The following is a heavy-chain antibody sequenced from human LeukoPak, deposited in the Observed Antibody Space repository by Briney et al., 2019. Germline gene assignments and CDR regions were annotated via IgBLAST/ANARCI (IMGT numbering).Heavy chain of an antibody. Sequence: GGTLRLSCAASGFTFSSYGMHWVRQAPGKGLEWVAVISYDGSNKYYADSVKGRFTISRDNSKNTLYLQMNSLRAEDTAVYYCARDGQDIVVVPAAILYYYYYYMDVWGKGTTVTVSS. D-gene: IGHD2-2*01. CDR1: GFTFSSYG. CDR3: ARDGQDIVVVPAAILYYYYYYMDV. CDR2: ISYDGSNK. V-gene: IGHV3-30*03. J-gene: IGHJ6*03.